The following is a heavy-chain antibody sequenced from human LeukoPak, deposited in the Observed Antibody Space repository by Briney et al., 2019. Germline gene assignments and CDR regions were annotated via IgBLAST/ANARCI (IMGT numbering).Heavy chain of an antibody. D-gene: IGHD6-13*01. Sequence: SVKVSCKASGGNFRNYGFHWVRQAPGQGLEWMGGMLPIFGTANYAQKFQCRVTITADESSNTASLDLSSLTSEDTAVYYCATDPNPYSSTSGYFDFWGQGTLVTVSS. CDR2: MLPIFGTA. V-gene: IGHV1-69*01. CDR3: ATDPNPYSSTSGYFDF. CDR1: GGNFRNYG. J-gene: IGHJ4*02.